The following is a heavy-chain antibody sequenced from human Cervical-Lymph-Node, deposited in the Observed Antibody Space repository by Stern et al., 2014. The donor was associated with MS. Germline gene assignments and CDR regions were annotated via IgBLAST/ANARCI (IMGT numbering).Heavy chain of an antibody. CDR3: ARDLATVGWFDP. V-gene: IGHV4-59*01. CDR2: IYYSGST. J-gene: IGHJ5*02. Sequence: VQLVESGPGLVKPAETLSLTCTVSGGSISRNSWSWIRQPPGKGLEWIGDIYYSGSTNYNPSLKSRVTISIDTSKNQFSLNLTSVTAADTAVYYCARDLATVGWFDPWGQGTLVTVSS. D-gene: IGHD4-23*01. CDR1: GGSISRNS.